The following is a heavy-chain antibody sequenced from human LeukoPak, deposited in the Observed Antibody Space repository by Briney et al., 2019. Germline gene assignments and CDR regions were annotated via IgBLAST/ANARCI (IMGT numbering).Heavy chain of an antibody. J-gene: IGHJ4*02. CDR2: INPNTSGT. CDR3: ARDLEVRGVSYSFDY. D-gene: IGHD3-10*01. V-gene: IGHV1-2*02. CDR1: GYSFTGYY. Sequence: ASVKGSCKPSGYSFTGYYMHWVRQAPGQGLEWMGWINPNTSGTNFAQKFQDRVTMTRDTSISTAYMELSRLRSDDTAVYYCARDLEVRGVSYSFDYWGQGTLVTVSS.